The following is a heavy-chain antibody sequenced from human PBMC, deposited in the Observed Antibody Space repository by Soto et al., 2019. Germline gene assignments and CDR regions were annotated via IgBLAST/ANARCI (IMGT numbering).Heavy chain of an antibody. D-gene: IGHD5-12*01. CDR3: ARDFVWDIVDTSNWLDP. CDR2: ISAYNGNT. Sequence: ASVKVSCKASGYTFTSYGISWVREAPGQGLEWMGWISAYNGNTNDAQKLQGRVTMTTDTSTSTAYMELRSLRSDDTAVYYCARDFVWDIVDTSNWLDPWGQGSLGTGSS. J-gene: IGHJ5*02. CDR1: GYTFTSYG. V-gene: IGHV1-18*04.